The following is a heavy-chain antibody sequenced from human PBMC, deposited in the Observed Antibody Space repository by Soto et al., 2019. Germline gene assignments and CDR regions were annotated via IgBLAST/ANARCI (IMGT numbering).Heavy chain of an antibody. D-gene: IGHD1-1*01. CDR2: LNYSGRT. CDR1: GHSISSSNW. J-gene: IGHJ4*02. CDR3: AKNTGGTRGPYFDY. Sequence: QVQLQESGPGLVKPSDTLSLTCAVSGHSISSSNWWGWIRQSPGKGLEWIGYLNYSGRTYYNPSLRGRGTMSVDTSKNQFSLDLSSVTAVDTAVYYCAKNTGGTRGPYFDYWGQGTLVTVSS. V-gene: IGHV4-28*01.